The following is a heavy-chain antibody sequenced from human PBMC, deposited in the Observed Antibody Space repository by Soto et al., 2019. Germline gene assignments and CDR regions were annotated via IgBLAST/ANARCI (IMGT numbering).Heavy chain of an antibody. CDR1: GFTFSTSA. J-gene: IGHJ4*02. Sequence: VGSLRLSCEASGFTFSTSAMSWVRQAPGKGLEWVSTISGSGGGKYYADSVNGRFTISGDNSKNTLFLQMNSLRAEDTALYYCARNWGIFDYWGQGTLVTVSS. D-gene: IGHD7-27*01. V-gene: IGHV3-23*01. CDR3: ARNWGIFDY. CDR2: ISGSGGGK.